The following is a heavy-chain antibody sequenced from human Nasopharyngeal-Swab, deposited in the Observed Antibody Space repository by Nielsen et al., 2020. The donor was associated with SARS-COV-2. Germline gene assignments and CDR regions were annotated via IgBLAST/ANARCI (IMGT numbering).Heavy chain of an antibody. D-gene: IGHD6-6*01. CDR2: ISSSDGTI. V-gene: IGHV3-11*01. CDR3: ARVSSSSLFDY. CDR1: GFTFSDYY. J-gene: IGHJ4*02. Sequence: LKISCAASGFTFSDYYMSWIRQAPGKGLEWVSYISSSDGTIYYADSVKGRFTISRDNAKNSMYLQMNSLRAEDTAVYYCARVSSSSLFDYWSQGTLVTVSS.